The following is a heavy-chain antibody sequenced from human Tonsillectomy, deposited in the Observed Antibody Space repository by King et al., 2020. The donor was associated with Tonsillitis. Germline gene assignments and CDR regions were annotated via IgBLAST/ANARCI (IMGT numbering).Heavy chain of an antibody. CDR3: TRSAQLAAFDY. D-gene: IGHD6-6*01. Sequence: VQLVESGGGLVQPGGSLKLSCVASGITFSGSSMHWVRQTSGKGLEWVGRIRSKANSYATAYAASVTGRFNISRDGSKNTAYLQMNSLKTQDTAVYYCTRSAQLAAFDYWGQGTLVTVSS. CDR2: IRSKANSYAT. V-gene: IGHV3-73*02. CDR1: GITFSGSS. J-gene: IGHJ4*02.